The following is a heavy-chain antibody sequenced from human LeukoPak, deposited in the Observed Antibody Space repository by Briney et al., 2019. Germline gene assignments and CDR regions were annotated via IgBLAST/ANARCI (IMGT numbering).Heavy chain of an antibody. V-gene: IGHV3-48*03. Sequence: PGGSLRLSCAASGFTFSSYEMNWVRQAPGKGLEWVSYISSSGSTIYYADSAKGRFTISRDNAKNSLYLQMNSLRAEDTAVYYCARDISNYYARDYCGMDVWGQGTTVTVSS. D-gene: IGHD3-10*01. CDR2: ISSSGSTI. CDR3: ARDISNYYARDYCGMDV. J-gene: IGHJ6*02. CDR1: GFTFSSYE.